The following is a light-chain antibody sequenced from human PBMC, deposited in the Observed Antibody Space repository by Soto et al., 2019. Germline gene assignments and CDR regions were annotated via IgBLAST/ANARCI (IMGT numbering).Light chain of an antibody. V-gene: IGLV2-18*02. CDR1: SSDVGSYNR. J-gene: IGLJ2*01. CDR3: SSYTSGSTLI. CDR2: EVS. Sequence: QSVLTQPPSVSGSPGQSVTISCTGTSSDVGSYNRVSWYLQPPGTAPKLIIYEVSNRPSGVPDRFSGSKSGNTASLTISGLQAEDEADYYCSSYTSGSTLIFGGGTKLTVL.